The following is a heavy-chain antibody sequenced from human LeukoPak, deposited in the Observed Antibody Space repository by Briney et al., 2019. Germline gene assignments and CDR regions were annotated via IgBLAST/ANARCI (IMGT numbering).Heavy chain of an antibody. CDR1: GGSFSGYY. CDR2: INHSGST. V-gene: IGHV4-34*01. Sequence: TPSETLSLTCAVYGGSFSGYYWSWIRQPPGKGLEWIGEINHSGSTNYNPSLKSRVTISVDTSKNQFSLKLSSVTAADTAVYYCARVLVVGSPFDYWGQGTLVTVSS. J-gene: IGHJ4*02. CDR3: ARVLVVGSPFDY. D-gene: IGHD2-15*01.